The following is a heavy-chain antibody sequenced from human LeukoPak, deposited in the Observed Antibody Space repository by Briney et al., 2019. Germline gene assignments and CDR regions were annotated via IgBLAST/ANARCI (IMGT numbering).Heavy chain of an antibody. CDR3: AKGLWFGELSDY. J-gene: IGHJ4*02. D-gene: IGHD3-10*01. V-gene: IGHV3-74*01. Sequence: TGGSLRLSCAASGFTFSNYWMHWVRQAPGKGLVWITRINSDGINTSYADSVKGRFTISRDNSNNTLYLQMNSLRAEDTAVYYCAKGLWFGELSDYWGQGTLVTVSS. CDR2: INSDGINT. CDR1: GFTFSNYW.